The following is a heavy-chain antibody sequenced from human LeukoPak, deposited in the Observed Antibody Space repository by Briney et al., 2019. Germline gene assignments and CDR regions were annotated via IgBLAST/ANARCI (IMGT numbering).Heavy chain of an antibody. J-gene: IGHJ4*02. D-gene: IGHD3-10*01. CDR3: ASRGVVRGVSYYFDY. CDR1: GGSISSYY. V-gene: IGHV4-59*01. Sequence: SETLSLTCTVSGGSISSYYWSWIRLPPGKGLECIGYVYYSGSTKYNPSLRSRVTISVDTSKNQFSLKLSSVTAADTAVYYCASRGVVRGVSYYFDYWGQGTLVTVSS. CDR2: VYYSGST.